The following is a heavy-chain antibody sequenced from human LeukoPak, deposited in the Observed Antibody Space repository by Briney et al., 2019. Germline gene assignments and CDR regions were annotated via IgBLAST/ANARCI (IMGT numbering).Heavy chain of an antibody. J-gene: IGHJ5*02. CDR2: IYSGGNT. CDR3: ATVANYYDRSGYLES. Sequence: PGGSLRLSCAASGFTVSRSYMTWVRQAPGKGLEWVSLIYSGGNTYYADSVKGRFTISRHNSKNTLYLQMNSLRAEDTAVYYCATVANYYDRSGYLESWGQGTLVTVSS. D-gene: IGHD3-22*01. V-gene: IGHV3-53*04. CDR1: GFTVSRSY.